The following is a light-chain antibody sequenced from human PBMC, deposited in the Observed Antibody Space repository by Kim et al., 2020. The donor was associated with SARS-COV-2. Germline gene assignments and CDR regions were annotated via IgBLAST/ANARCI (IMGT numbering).Light chain of an antibody. CDR3: ETWATETGV. CDR1: SGHNRDS. V-gene: IGLV4-60*03. J-gene: IGLJ3*02. CDR2: VESSGAY. Sequence: QPVLTQSSSASASLGSSVKLTCTLSSGHNRDSITWHQQQPGKAPRYLMKVESSGAYNKGSGVPDRFSGSRSGADCYLTISNLQSEDEADYYCETWATETGVCGGGSQLTVL.